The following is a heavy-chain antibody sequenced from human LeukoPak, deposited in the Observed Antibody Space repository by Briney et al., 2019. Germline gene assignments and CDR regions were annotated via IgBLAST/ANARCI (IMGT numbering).Heavy chain of an antibody. J-gene: IGHJ4*02. CDR3: AKGANYYDSSGLDY. CDR1: GFTFSSYA. Sequence: GGSLRLSCAASGFTFSSYAMSWVRQPPGKGLEWVSAISGSGGSTYYADSVKGRFTISRDYSKNTLYLQMNSLRAEDTAVYYCAKGANYYDSSGLDYWGQGTLVTVSS. V-gene: IGHV3-23*01. CDR2: ISGSGGST. D-gene: IGHD3-22*01.